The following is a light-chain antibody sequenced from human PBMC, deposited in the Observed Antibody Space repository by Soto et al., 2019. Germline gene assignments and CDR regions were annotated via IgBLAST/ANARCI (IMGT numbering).Light chain of an antibody. CDR2: RAS. V-gene: IGKV1-5*03. Sequence: DIQITQSPSTLSASVGDRVTITCRASRNIGSWLAWYQQKAGKAPNLLIYRASILETGVPSRFTGSASGTEVTLTISSLQPDDFATYYCQQHSNYPITFGGGTKVE. J-gene: IGKJ4*01. CDR1: RNIGSW. CDR3: QQHSNYPIT.